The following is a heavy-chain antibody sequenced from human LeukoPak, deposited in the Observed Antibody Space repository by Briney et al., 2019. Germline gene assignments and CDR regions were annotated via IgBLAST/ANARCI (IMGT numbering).Heavy chain of an antibody. CDR2: IYHSGST. J-gene: IGHJ5*02. CDR1: GYSISSGYY. Sequence: SETLSLTCAVSGYSISSGYYWGWIRQPPGKGLEWIGSIYHSGSTYYNPSLKSRVTISVDTSKNQFSLKLSSVTAADTAVYYCARGPPYSSIHDRWFDPWGQGTLVTVSS. CDR3: ARGPPYSSIHDRWFDP. D-gene: IGHD6-13*01. V-gene: IGHV4-38-2*01.